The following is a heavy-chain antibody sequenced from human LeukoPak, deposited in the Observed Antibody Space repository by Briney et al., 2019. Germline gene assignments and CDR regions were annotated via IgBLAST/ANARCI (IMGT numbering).Heavy chain of an antibody. CDR1: GFTFSSYS. Sequence: GGSLRLSCAASGFTFSSYSMNWVRQAPGKGLEWVSYISSSSTIYYADSVKGRFTISRDNAKNSLYLQMNSLRDEDTAVYYCARDPLYSSSWPEYNWFDPWGQGTLVTVSS. V-gene: IGHV3-48*02. D-gene: IGHD6-13*01. J-gene: IGHJ5*02. CDR2: ISSSSTI. CDR3: ARDPLYSSSWPEYNWFDP.